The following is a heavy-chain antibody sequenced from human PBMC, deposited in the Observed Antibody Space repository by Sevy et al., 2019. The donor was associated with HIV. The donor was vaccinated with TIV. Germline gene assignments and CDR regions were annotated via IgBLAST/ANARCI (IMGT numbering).Heavy chain of an antibody. J-gene: IGHJ4*02. Sequence: SETLSLTCTVSGDSISSSPYYWGWIRQSHGKGLEWIGSIYFSGSTYYNPSLTSRVPISVDTSKNQFSLKLNSVTAADTAVYYCARQVGQLRFFDWSPGYFDYSGQGIMVTVSS. V-gene: IGHV4-39*01. D-gene: IGHD3-9*01. CDR2: IYFSGST. CDR3: ARQVGQLRFFDWSPGYFDY. CDR1: GDSISSSPYY.